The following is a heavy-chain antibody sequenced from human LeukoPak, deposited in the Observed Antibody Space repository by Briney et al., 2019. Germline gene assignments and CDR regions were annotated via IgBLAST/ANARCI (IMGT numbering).Heavy chain of an antibody. V-gene: IGHV3-30*02. CDR2: IQYDESNK. J-gene: IGHJ4*02. CDR3: AKDFGVDGTGGAYLGY. CDR1: GFTFSTYV. Sequence: GRSLRLSCAASGFTFSTYVMHWVRQAPGKGLEWVAFIQYDESNKYYADSVKGRFTISRDNSKNTVHLQMNSLRAEDTAVYYCAKDFGVDGTGGAYLGYWGQGTLITVSS. D-gene: IGHD3-3*01.